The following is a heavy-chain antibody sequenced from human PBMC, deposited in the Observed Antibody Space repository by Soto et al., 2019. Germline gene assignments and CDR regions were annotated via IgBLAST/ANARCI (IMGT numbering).Heavy chain of an antibody. CDR2: ISGLDGDT. Sequence: GASVKVSCKASGYTFATYGISWVRQAPGQGLEWMGWISGLDGDTKYVQDLQGRVTMTADTSTSTAFMELRSLRSDDTAVYYCARGTSVDYWGQGTPVTVSS. V-gene: IGHV1-18*04. CDR1: GYTFATYG. CDR3: ARGTSVDY. J-gene: IGHJ4*02.